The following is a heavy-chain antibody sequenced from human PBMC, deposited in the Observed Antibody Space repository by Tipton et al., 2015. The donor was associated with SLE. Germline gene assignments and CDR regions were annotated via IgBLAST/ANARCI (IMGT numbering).Heavy chain of an antibody. Sequence: QSVPEVKKPGESLKISCKGSGDSFTSYWVGWVRQMPGKGLEWMGIIYPGDSDTRYSPSFQGKATISADKSISTAYLQWNSLKASDTAMYYCARTGTAMVTALDIWGQGRMLTVCS. CDR1: GDSFTSYW. J-gene: IGHJ3*02. CDR2: IYPGDSDT. V-gene: IGHV5-51*03. D-gene: IGHD5-18*01. CDR3: ARTGTAMVTALDI.